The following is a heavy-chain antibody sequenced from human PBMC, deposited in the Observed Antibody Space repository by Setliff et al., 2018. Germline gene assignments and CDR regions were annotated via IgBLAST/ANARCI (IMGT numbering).Heavy chain of an antibody. Sequence: PSETLSLTCTVSGGSVSNGVFFWGWLRQAPGKGLEWIGNIYDSGSSNYNASLTSRLIITRDTSKNQISLKLTSVTAADTAVYYCGRGFSRIEGWGNWFDPWGQGILVTVSS. CDR1: GGSVSNGVFF. D-gene: IGHD2-15*01. CDR2: IYDSGSS. CDR3: GRGFSRIEGWGNWFDP. V-gene: IGHV4-39*01. J-gene: IGHJ5*02.